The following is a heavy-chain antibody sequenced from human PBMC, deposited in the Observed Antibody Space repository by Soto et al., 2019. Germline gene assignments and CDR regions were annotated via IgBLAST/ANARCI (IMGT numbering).Heavy chain of an antibody. D-gene: IGHD3-22*01. CDR3: AHTTPNYYDSSGYWGLAFDI. Sequence: QITLKESGPTLVKPTQTLTLTCTFSGFSLSTSGVGVGWIRQPPGKALEWLALIYWDDDKRYSPSLKSRLTITKDTSKNQVVLTMTNMDPVDTATYYCAHTTPNYYDSSGYWGLAFDIWGQGTMVTVSS. CDR2: IYWDDDK. CDR1: GFSLSTSGVG. V-gene: IGHV2-5*02. J-gene: IGHJ3*02.